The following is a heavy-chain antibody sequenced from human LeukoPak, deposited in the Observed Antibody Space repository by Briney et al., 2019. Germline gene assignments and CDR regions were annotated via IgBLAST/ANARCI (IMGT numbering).Heavy chain of an antibody. Sequence: PSETLSLTCTVSGGSISSYYWSWIRQPPGKGLEWIGYIYYSGSTNYNPSLKSRVTISVDTSKNQFSLKLSSVTAADTAVYYCAREGYYSYYYYMDVWGKGTTVTVSS. CDR1: GGSISSYY. CDR3: AREGYYSYYYYMDV. D-gene: IGHD3-22*01. V-gene: IGHV4-59*01. J-gene: IGHJ6*03. CDR2: IYYSGST.